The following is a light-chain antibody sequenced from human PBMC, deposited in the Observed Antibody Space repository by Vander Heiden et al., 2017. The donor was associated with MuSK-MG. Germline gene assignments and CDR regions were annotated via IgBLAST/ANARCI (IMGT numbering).Light chain of an antibody. Sequence: QSALTQPASVSGSPGQSITISCTGTSSDVGAYNYVSWYQQHPGKAPKLMIYDGSNRPSGVATRFSGSKSGTTASLTISGLQAEDEADYYCSSYTSSSPYVFGTGTKVTVL. CDR3: SSYTSSSPYV. CDR1: SSDVGAYNY. V-gene: IGLV2-14*01. J-gene: IGLJ1*01. CDR2: DGS.